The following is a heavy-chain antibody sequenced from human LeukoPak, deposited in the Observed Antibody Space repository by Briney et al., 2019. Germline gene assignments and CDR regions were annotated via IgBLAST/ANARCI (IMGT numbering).Heavy chain of an antibody. CDR1: GFTFSNYW. Sequence: GGSLRLSCAASGFTFSNYWMSWVRQAPGKGLEWVANIKRDGTAKYYMDSMKGRFTISRDNAKNSLSLQMNSLRVEDTAVYYCARSNCDGDCQNALDVWGQGTLVTVSS. V-gene: IGHV3-7*01. CDR2: IKRDGTAK. CDR3: ARSNCDGDCQNALDV. J-gene: IGHJ3*01. D-gene: IGHD2-21*02.